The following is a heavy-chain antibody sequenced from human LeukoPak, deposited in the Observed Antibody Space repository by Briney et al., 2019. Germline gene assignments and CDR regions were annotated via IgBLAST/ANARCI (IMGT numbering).Heavy chain of an antibody. CDR2: IYYSGST. CDR3: ARIRFLEWLWLPSYFDY. D-gene: IGHD3-3*01. Sequence: SETLFLTCTVSGGSISSSSYYWGWICQPPGKGLEWIGSIYYSGSTYYNPSLKSRVTISVDRSENQFSLKLSSVTAADTAVYYCARIRFLEWLWLPSYFDYWGQGTLVTVSS. V-gene: IGHV4-39*07. J-gene: IGHJ4*02. CDR1: GGSISSSSYY.